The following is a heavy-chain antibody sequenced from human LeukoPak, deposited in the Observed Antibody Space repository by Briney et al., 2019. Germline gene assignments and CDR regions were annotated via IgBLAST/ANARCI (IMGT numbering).Heavy chain of an antibody. Sequence: PSETLSLTCTVSGGSISSYYWSWIRQPPGKGLEWIGYIYYSGSTNYNPSLKSRVTISVDTSKNQFSLKLSSVTAADTAVYYCASSPVGGWGPRGGAFDIWGQGTMVTVSS. J-gene: IGHJ3*02. CDR3: ASSPVGGWGPRGGAFDI. D-gene: IGHD3-16*01. CDR2: IYYSGST. CDR1: GGSISSYY. V-gene: IGHV4-59*01.